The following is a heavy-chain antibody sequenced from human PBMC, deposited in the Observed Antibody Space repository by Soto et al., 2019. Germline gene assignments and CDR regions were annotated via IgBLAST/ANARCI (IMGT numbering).Heavy chain of an antibody. J-gene: IGHJ3*02. Sequence: SETLSLTCIVSGGSISNYYWSWIRQPPGKGLEWIGYIYYSGSTNYNPSLTSRVTISVDTSKNQFSLKLSSVTAADTAVYYCARTYDGSGPNSGGYGFDIWGQGTMVTVSS. V-gene: IGHV4-59*08. D-gene: IGHD3-22*01. CDR1: GGSISNYY. CDR3: ARTYDGSGPNSGGYGFDI. CDR2: IYYSGST.